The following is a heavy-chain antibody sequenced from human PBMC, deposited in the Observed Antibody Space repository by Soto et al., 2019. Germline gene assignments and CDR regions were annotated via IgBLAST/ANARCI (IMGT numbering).Heavy chain of an antibody. CDR3: SGAWSAEQQLVNFDY. Sequence: EVQLVESGGGLVQPGGSLRLSCAASGFTFSSYSMNWVRQAPGKGLEWVSYISSSSSTIYYADSVKGRFTISRDNAKNSLYLQINSLRVEDTAVYYCSGAWSAEQQLVNFDYWGQGTLVTVSS. CDR1: GFTFSSYS. J-gene: IGHJ4*02. CDR2: ISSSSSTI. V-gene: IGHV3-48*01. D-gene: IGHD6-13*01.